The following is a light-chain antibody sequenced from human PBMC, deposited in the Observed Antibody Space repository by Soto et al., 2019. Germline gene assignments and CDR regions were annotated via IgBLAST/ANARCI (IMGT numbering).Light chain of an antibody. CDR3: CSYAGSYVV. CDR1: SIDVGGYNY. J-gene: IGLJ2*01. CDR2: DVS. V-gene: IGLV2-11*01. Sequence: QSALTQPRSVSGSPGQAVTISCTGTSIDVGGYNYVSWYHQHPGRAPKLMIYDVSKRPSGVPDRFSGSKSGNTASLSISGLQAEDEGDYYCCSYAGSYVVFGGGTKLTVL.